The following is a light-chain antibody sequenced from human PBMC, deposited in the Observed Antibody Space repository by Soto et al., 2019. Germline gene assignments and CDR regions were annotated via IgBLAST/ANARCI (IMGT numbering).Light chain of an antibody. CDR2: AS. Sequence: EIVLTQSPGTLSLSPGERATLSCRASQSVSDMYLAWYQQKPGQAPRLIIHASNRATGIPYRFSGSGSGTDFTLTISRLEPEDFGVYYCQHYGTSALFGPGTKVEIK. CDR1: QSVSDMY. J-gene: IGKJ3*01. V-gene: IGKV3-20*01. CDR3: QHYGTSAL.